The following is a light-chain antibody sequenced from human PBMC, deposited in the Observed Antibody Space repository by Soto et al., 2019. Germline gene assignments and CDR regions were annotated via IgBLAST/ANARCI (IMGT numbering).Light chain of an antibody. V-gene: IGLV4-69*01. J-gene: IGLJ2*01. CDR1: SGHSTYA. Sequence: QSVLTQSPSASASLGASVKLTCTLSSGHSTYAIAWHQQQPQKGPRFLMNVNSDGSHRKGDGIPDRFSGSSSGAERYLTISSLQSEDEADYYCQTWGTDIHVVFGGGTKLTVL. CDR2: VNSDGSH. CDR3: QTWGTDIHVV.